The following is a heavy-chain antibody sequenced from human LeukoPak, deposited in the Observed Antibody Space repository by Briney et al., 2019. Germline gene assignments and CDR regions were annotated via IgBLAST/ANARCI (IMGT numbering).Heavy chain of an antibody. V-gene: IGHV3-23*01. Sequence: GGSLRLSCAASGFTFSLFAMHWVRQAPGKGLEWVSAISGSGGATYHADADSVKGRFTISRDNSKNALYLEINNLRAEDTAVYYCAKDGYNYDSSGHFDYWDQGTLVTVSS. CDR2: ISGSGGAT. D-gene: IGHD3-22*01. CDR1: GFTFSLFA. CDR3: AKDGYNYDSSGHFDY. J-gene: IGHJ4*02.